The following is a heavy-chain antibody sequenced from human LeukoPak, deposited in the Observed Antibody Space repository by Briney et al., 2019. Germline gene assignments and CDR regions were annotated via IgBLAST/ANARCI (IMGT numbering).Heavy chain of an antibody. J-gene: IGHJ4*02. CDR2: ISGRGTTP. Sequence: GGSLRLSCAASGFTFSSYAMSWVRQAPGMGLGWVSAISGRGTTPYYADSVKGRFTISRDNPKNTLYLQMNSLRADDTAIYYCAKGGYCDDDCSGGVFDYWGQGTLVTVSS. CDR1: GFTFSSYA. D-gene: IGHD2-21*02. V-gene: IGHV3-23*01. CDR3: AKGGYCDDDCSGGVFDY.